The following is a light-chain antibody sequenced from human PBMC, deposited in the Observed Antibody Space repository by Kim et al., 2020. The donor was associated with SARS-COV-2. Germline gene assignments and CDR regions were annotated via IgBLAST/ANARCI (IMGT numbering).Light chain of an antibody. CDR2: DVH. CDR3: ASYRAGSTYV. CDR1: SNDVGGYSF. Sequence: QSALTQPTSVSGSPGQSITISCTGTSNDVGGYSFVSWYQHSSAKAPKLMIFDVHKRPSGVSNRFSGSKSGDTASLTISGLQAEDEADYYCASYRAGSTYVFGTGTKVTVL. V-gene: IGLV2-14*03. J-gene: IGLJ1*01.